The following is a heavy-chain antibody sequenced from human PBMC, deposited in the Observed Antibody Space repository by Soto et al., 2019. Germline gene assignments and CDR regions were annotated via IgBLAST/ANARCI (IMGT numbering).Heavy chain of an antibody. CDR1: GGSFSGYY. CDR2: INHSGST. J-gene: IGHJ4*02. CDR3: ARETIPGYYYGSGSYYNEDY. Sequence: QVQLQQWGAGLLKPSETLSLTCAVYGGSFSGYYWSWIRQPPGKGLEWIGEINHSGSTNYNPSLKSRVTISVDTSKNQFSLKLSSVTAADTAVYYCARETIPGYYYGSGSYYNEDYWGQGTLVTVS. V-gene: IGHV4-34*01. D-gene: IGHD3-10*01.